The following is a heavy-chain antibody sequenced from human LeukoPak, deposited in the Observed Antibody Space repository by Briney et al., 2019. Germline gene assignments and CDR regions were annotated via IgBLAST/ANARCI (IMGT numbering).Heavy chain of an antibody. CDR2: IKQDGSEK. CDR3: ARDHATYYYDSSGYYPEPHDY. V-gene: IGHV3-7*01. Sequence: GGSLRLSCAASGFTFSSYWMSWVRQAPGKGLEWVANIKQDGSEKYYVDSVKGRFTISRDNAKNSLYLQMNSLRAEDTAVYYCARDHATYYYDSSGYYPEPHDYWGQGTLVTVSS. J-gene: IGHJ4*02. D-gene: IGHD3-22*01. CDR1: GFTFSSYW.